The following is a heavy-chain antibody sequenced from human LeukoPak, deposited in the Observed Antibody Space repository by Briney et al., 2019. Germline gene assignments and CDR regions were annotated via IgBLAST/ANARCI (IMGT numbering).Heavy chain of an antibody. CDR2: ISSTGVST. Sequence: GGSLRLSCAASGFTFSSYAMHWVRQAPGKGLEYVSAISSTGVSTYYANSVKGRFTISRDNSKNTLYLQMDSLRVEDMAVYYCARRLTGYNSGYDCWGQGTLVTVSS. CDR3: ARRLTGYNSGYDC. D-gene: IGHD6-19*01. CDR1: GFTFSSYA. V-gene: IGHV3-64*01. J-gene: IGHJ4*02.